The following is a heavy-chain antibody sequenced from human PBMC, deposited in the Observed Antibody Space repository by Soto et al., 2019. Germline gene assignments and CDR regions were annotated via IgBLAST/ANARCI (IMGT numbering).Heavy chain of an antibody. V-gene: IGHV4-34*01. CDR2: INHSGST. Sequence: QVQLQQWGAGLLKPSETLSLTCAVYGGSFSGYYWSWIRQPPGKGLEWIGEINHSGSTNYNPSLKRLVTISVDTSKNQFSLKLSSVTAADTAVYYCARGQSFGYWGQGTLVTVSS. D-gene: IGHD3-16*01. CDR1: GGSFSGYY. CDR3: ARGQSFGY. J-gene: IGHJ4*02.